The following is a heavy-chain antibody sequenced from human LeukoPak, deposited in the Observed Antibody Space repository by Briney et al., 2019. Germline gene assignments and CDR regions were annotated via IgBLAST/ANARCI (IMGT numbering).Heavy chain of an antibody. CDR2: ISSSSSYI. J-gene: IGHJ6*02. Sequence: GGSLRLSCAASGFTFSSYSMNWVRQAPGKGLEWVSSISSSSSYIYYADSVKGRFTISRDNAKNSLYLQMNSLRAEDTAVYYCARDRWLRLTDNPYYYYGMDVWGQGTTVTVSS. V-gene: IGHV3-21*01. CDR1: GFTFSSYS. D-gene: IGHD5-12*01. CDR3: ARDRWLRLTDNPYYYYGMDV.